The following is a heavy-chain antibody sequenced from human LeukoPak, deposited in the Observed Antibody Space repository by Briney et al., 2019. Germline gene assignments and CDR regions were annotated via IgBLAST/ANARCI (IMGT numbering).Heavy chain of an antibody. CDR1: GLRFEDYG. CDR2: INYNGRST. Sequence: GRSLRLSCAVTGLRFEDYGMHWVRQPPGGWLEWVSSINYNGRSTEYTYSVKARFTISSNNAKNSLFLQLNSLRPEDSALYYCARHMVPTNSFLFYGLDVWGQGTTVTVSS. CDR3: ARHMVPTNSFLFYGLDV. V-gene: IGHV3-9*01. D-gene: IGHD4-23*01. J-gene: IGHJ6*02.